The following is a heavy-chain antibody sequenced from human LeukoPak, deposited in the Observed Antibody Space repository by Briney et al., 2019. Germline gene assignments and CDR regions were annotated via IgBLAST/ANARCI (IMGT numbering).Heavy chain of an antibody. CDR2: ISAYNGNT. J-gene: IGHJ3*02. D-gene: IGHD3-10*01. Sequence: GASVKVSCKASGYTFTSYYMHWVRQAPGQGLEWMGWISAYNGNTNYAQKLQGRVTMTTDTSTSTAYMELRSLRSDDTAVYYCARDTPITMVRGVTNDAFDIWGQGTMVTVSS. CDR3: ARDTPITMVRGVTNDAFDI. CDR1: GYTFTSYY. V-gene: IGHV1-18*04.